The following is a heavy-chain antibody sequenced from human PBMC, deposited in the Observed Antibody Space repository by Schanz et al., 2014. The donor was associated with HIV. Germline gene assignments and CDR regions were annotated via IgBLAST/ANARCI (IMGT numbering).Heavy chain of an antibody. D-gene: IGHD2-15*01. CDR3: AKTVVVVVAATHEMDV. J-gene: IGHJ6*02. Sequence: QVQLVESGGGVVQPGRSLRLSCAASGFIFRTHGMHWVRQAPGKGLEWVAVISYDGSNEYYGDSVKGRFTISRDNSKNTLYLQMNSLRAEDTAVYYCAKTVVVVVAATHEMDVWGQGTTVTLS. V-gene: IGHV3-30*18. CDR1: GFIFRTHG. CDR2: ISYDGSNE.